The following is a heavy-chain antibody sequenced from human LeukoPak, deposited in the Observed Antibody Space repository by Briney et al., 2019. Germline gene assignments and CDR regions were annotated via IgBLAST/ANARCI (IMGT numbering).Heavy chain of an antibody. V-gene: IGHV3-30*04. CDR2: VSYDGLHK. Sequence: PGGSLRLSCAASGFTFNNFAMHWVRQAPGKGLEWVAVVSYDGLHKYYADSVRGRISISRDNSENTLYLQMSTLRPEDTAVYYCRGGYYDSSAFFDYWGRGTLVTVSS. J-gene: IGHJ4*02. CDR1: GFTFNNFA. CDR3: RGGYYDSSAFFDY. D-gene: IGHD3-22*01.